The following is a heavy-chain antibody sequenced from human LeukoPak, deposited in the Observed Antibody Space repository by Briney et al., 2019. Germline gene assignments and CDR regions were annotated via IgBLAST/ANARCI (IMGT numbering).Heavy chain of an antibody. CDR1: GGSISSSNW. CDR2: IYHSGST. J-gene: IGHJ4*02. V-gene: IGHV4-4*02. D-gene: IGHD6-19*01. CDR3: ARRLKSWLILGYFDY. Sequence: SETLSLTCAVSGGSISSSNWWSWVRQPPGKGLEWIGEIYHSGSTNYNPSLKSRVTISIDTSKNHFSLKVSSVTVADTAVYYCARRLKSWLILGYFDYWGQGTLVTVSS.